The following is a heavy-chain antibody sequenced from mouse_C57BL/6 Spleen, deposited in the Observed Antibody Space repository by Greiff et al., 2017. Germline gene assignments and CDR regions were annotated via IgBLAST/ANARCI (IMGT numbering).Heavy chain of an antibody. CDR2: IYPGDGDT. Sequence: VQLKESGAELVKPGASVKISCKASGYAFSSYWMNWVKQRPGKGLEWIGQIYPGDGDTNYNGKFKGKATLTAANSSSTAYMQLTILTSEDSAVYFCARSPCYYGSSYWYFDVWGTGTTVTVSS. CDR1: GYAFSSYW. CDR3: ARSPCYYGSSYWYFDV. V-gene: IGHV1-80*01. J-gene: IGHJ1*03. D-gene: IGHD1-1*01.